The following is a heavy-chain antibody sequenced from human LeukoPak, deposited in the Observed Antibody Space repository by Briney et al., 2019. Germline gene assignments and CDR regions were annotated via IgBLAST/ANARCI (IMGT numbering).Heavy chain of an antibody. D-gene: IGHD3-9*01. V-gene: IGHV3-7*03. CDR3: ARDRHVLRYFDWLTFFDY. CDR1: GFTFSSYW. J-gene: IGHJ4*02. Sequence: GGSLRLSCAASGFTFSSYWMSWVSQAPGKGLEWVANIKQDGSEKYYVDSVKGRFTISRDNAKNSLYLQMNSLRAEDTAVYYCARDRHVLRYFDWLTFFDYWGQGTLVTVSS. CDR2: IKQDGSEK.